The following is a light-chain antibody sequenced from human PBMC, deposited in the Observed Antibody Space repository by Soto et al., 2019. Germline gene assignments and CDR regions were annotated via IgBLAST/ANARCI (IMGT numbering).Light chain of an antibody. CDR3: CSYTSSNTRV. J-gene: IGLJ2*01. Sequence: QSALTQPASVSGSPGQSITISCTGTSSDVGGYDYVSWYQQHPGKAPKVMIYEVSNRPSGVSNRFSGSKSGNTASLTISGLQAEDEADYYCCSYTSSNTRVFGGGTQLTVL. CDR1: SSDVGGYDY. V-gene: IGLV2-14*01. CDR2: EVS.